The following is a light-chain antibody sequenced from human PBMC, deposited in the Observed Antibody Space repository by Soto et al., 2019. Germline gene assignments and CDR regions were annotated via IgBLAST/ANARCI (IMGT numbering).Light chain of an antibody. CDR2: NVS. CDR3: LQGTHWPNT. V-gene: IGKV2-30*01. Sequence: DVVMTQSPLSLPVTLGQPASISCSSSQSLVYSDGTTYLSWFQQRPGQSPSRLIYNVSSGDSGVPDRFSGSGSVTDFTLNISRVEAEDVGFYYWLQGTHWPNTFGQGTKLEIK. CDR1: QSLVYSDGTTY. J-gene: IGKJ2*01.